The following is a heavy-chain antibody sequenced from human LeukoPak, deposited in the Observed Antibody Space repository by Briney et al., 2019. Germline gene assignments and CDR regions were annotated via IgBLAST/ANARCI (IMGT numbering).Heavy chain of an antibody. V-gene: IGHV1-2*04. Sequence: ASVKVSCKASGCTFTGYYMHWVRQAPGQGLEWMGWINPNSGGTNYAQKFQGWVTMTRDTSISTAYMELSRLRSDDTAVYYCARGPLITMVRGAQDYWGQGTLVTVSS. CDR3: ARGPLITMVRGAQDY. D-gene: IGHD3-10*01. J-gene: IGHJ4*02. CDR1: GCTFTGYY. CDR2: INPNSGGT.